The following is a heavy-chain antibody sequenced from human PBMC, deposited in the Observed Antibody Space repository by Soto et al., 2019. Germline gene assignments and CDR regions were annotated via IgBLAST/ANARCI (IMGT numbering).Heavy chain of an antibody. J-gene: IGHJ4*02. CDR3: ARGVIVAGSYFDY. CDR1: GGSISSYY. V-gene: IGHV4-59*01. CDR2: IYYSGST. Sequence: SETLSLTCTVSGGSISSYYWSWIRQPPGKGLEWIGYIYYSGSTNYNPSLKSRVTISVDTSKNQFSLKLSSVTAADTAVYYCARGVIVAGSYFDYWGQGTLVTVSS. D-gene: IGHD5-12*01.